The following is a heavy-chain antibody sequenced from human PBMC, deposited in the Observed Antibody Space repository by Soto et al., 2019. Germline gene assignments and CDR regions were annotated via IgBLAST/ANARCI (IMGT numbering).Heavy chain of an antibody. D-gene: IGHD3-16*01. V-gene: IGHV4-34*01. CDR3: ATTFGGVISPDY. CDR2: INHSGST. J-gene: IGHJ4*02. Sequence: QVQLQQWGAGLLKPSETLSLTCAVYGGSFSGYYWSWIRQPPGKGLEWIGEINHSGSTNYNPSLMSRVTIPVDTSTNQFSLKLSSVTAADTAVYYCATTFGGVISPDYWGQGTLVTVSS. CDR1: GGSFSGYY.